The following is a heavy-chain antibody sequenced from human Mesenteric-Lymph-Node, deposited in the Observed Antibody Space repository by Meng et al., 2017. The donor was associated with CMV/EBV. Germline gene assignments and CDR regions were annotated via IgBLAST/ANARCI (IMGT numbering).Heavy chain of an antibody. V-gene: IGHV1-46*01. CDR1: GHTFSSYD. CDR3: ARDNKPRYYDSSGYYLNNAFDI. Sequence: ASVKVSCKASGHTFSSYDISWVRQAPGQGLEWMGIINPSGGSTSYAQKFQGRVTMTRDTSTSTVYMELSSLRSEDTAVYYCARDNKPRYYDSSGYYLNNAFDIWGQGTMVTVSS. CDR2: INPSGGST. D-gene: IGHD3-22*01. J-gene: IGHJ3*02.